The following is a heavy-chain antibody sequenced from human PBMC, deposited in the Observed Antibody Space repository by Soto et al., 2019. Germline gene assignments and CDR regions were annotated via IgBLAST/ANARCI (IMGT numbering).Heavy chain of an antibody. J-gene: IGHJ4*02. CDR2: IIPFLGIA. CDR3: ARGGYCSGGSCASPLIY. Sequence: QVQLVQSGAEVKKPGSSVKVSCKASGGTFSSYTISWVRQAPGQGLEWMGRIIPFLGIANYAPKFQGRVTITADKSTSTAYMELRRLRSEDTAVYYCARGGYCSGGSCASPLIYWGQGTLVTVSS. D-gene: IGHD2-15*01. V-gene: IGHV1-69*02. CDR1: GGTFSSYT.